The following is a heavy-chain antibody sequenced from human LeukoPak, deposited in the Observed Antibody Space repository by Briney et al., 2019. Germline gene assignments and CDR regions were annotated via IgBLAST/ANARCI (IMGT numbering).Heavy chain of an antibody. CDR1: GGSISSGGYS. V-gene: IGHV4-30-2*02. D-gene: IGHD7-27*01. CDR2: IYHSGST. J-gene: IGHJ5*02. Sequence: SETLSLTCAVSGGSISSGGYSWSWIRQPPGKGLEWIGYIYHSGSTYYNPSLKSRVTISLDKSENQLSLKLSSVTAADTAVYYCVKRTDWGNWFDPWGQGTLVTVSS. CDR3: VKRTDWGNWFDP.